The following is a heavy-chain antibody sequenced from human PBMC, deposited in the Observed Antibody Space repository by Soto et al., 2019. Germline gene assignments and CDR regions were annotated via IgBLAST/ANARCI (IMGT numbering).Heavy chain of an antibody. CDR3: TTDDLDYYASSGVDY. CDR2: IKSKPAGGTT. D-gene: IGHD3-22*01. CDR1: GFTFNNAW. V-gene: IGHV3-15*01. Sequence: EVPLVESGGGLVKPGGSLRLSCAASGFTFNNAWMTWVRQAPGKGLEWVGRIKSKPAGGTTDYAAPVKGRFTISRDDSKNTLYLQMNSLKTEDTALYYCTTDDLDYYASSGVDYWGQGTLVTVSS. J-gene: IGHJ4*02.